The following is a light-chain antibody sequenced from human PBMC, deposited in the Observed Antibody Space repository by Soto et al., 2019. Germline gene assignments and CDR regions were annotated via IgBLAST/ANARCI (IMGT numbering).Light chain of an antibody. V-gene: IGLV2-14*01. CDR2: EVS. CDR1: SSDVGGYNS. J-gene: IGLJ2*01. Sequence: QSALTQPASVSGSPGQSITISCTGTSSDVGGYNSVSWYQQRPGKAPELMIYEVSNRPSEISHRFSGSKSGNTASLTISGLQAEDEADYYCSSYRDRDTVVFGGGTKLTVL. CDR3: SSYRDRDTVV.